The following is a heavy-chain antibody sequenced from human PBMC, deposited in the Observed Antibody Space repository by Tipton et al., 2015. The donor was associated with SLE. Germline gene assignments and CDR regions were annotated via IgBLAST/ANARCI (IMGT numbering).Heavy chain of an antibody. CDR3: ARVRKPGYSSGWYWYYFDY. J-gene: IGHJ4*02. V-gene: IGHV3-21*01. Sequence: SLRLSCAASGFTFSSYSMNWVRQAPGKGLEWVSSISSSSSYIYYADSVKGRFTISRDNAKNSLYLQMNSLRAEDTAVYYCARVRKPGYSSGWYWYYFDYWGQGTLVTVSS. CDR1: GFTFSSYS. D-gene: IGHD6-19*01. CDR2: ISSSSSYI.